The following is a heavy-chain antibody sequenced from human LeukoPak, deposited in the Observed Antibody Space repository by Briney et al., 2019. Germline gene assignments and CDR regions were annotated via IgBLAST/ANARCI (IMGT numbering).Heavy chain of an antibody. V-gene: IGHV4-34*01. CDR2: INHSGST. CDR3: ARGPIVVVPAAIGYYYYGMDV. Sequence: SETLSLTCAVYGGSFRGYYWSWIRQPPGKGLEWIGEINHSGSTNYNPSLKSRVTISVDTSKNQFSLKLSSVTAADTAVYYCARGPIVVVPAAIGYYYYGMDVWGKGTTVTVSS. J-gene: IGHJ6*04. CDR1: GGSFRGYY. D-gene: IGHD2-2*01.